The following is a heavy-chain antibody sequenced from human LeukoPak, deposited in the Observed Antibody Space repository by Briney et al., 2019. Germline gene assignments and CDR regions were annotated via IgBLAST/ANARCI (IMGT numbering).Heavy chain of an antibody. CDR3: ATGPAGLILYYFDY. CDR1: GYTLTELS. Sequence: ASVKVSCKVSGYTLTELSMHWVRQAPGKGLEWMGGFDPEDGGTIYAQKFQGRVTMTEDTSTDTAYMELSSLRSEDTAVYYCATGPAGLILYYFDYWGQGTLVTVSS. V-gene: IGHV1-24*01. J-gene: IGHJ4*02. D-gene: IGHD2-2*01. CDR2: FDPEDGGT.